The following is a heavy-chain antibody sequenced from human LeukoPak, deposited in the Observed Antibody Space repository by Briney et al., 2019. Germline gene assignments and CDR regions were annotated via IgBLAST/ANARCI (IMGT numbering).Heavy chain of an antibody. D-gene: IGHD3-22*01. CDR1: GFTFDDYA. J-gene: IGHJ4*02. CDR2: FSWNSGSI. Sequence: AGGSLRLSCAASGFTFDDYAMHWVRQAPGKRLECVPGFSWNSGSIGYADSVKGRFTISRDNAKNSLYLQMNSLRAEDTALYYCAKDITPTDSYDSSAFDYWGQGTLVTVSS. V-gene: IGHV3-9*01. CDR3: AKDITPTDSYDSSAFDY.